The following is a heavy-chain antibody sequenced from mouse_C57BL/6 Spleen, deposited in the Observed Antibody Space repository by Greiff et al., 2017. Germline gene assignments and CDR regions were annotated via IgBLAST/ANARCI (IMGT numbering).Heavy chain of an antibody. J-gene: IGHJ1*03. CDR1: GFNIKDDY. CDR3: TNWRYFDV. D-gene: IGHD4-1*01. V-gene: IGHV14-4*01. CDR2: IDPENGDT. Sequence: EVKLVESGAELVRPGASVKLSCTASGFNIKDDYMHWVKQRPEQGLEWIGWIDPENGDTESASKFQGKATITADTSSNTAYLQLSSLTSEDTAVYYCTNWRYFDVGGTGTTVTVSS.